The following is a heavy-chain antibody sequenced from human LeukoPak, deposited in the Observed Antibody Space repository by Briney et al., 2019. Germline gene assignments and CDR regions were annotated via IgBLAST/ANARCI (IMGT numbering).Heavy chain of an antibody. Sequence: SETLSLTCTVSGGSISSYYWSWIPQPPGKGLEWIGYIYYSGSTNYNPSLKSRVTISVDTSKNQFSLKLSSVTAADTAVYYCAREGLDRSSGYYFIDYWGQGTLVTVSS. D-gene: IGHD3-22*01. J-gene: IGHJ4*02. CDR2: IYYSGST. CDR3: AREGLDRSSGYYFIDY. V-gene: IGHV4-59*01. CDR1: GGSISSYY.